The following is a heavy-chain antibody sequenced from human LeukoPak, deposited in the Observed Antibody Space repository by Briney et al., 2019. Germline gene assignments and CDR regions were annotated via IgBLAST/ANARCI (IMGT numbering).Heavy chain of an antibody. V-gene: IGHV3-48*04. CDR2: ISSSSSTM. CDR3: AKLSTFGDLSRVRFDP. Sequence: GGSLRLSCAASGFTFSSYSIDWVRQAPGKGLEWLSYISSSSSTMYYADSVKGRFTISRDNAKNSVYLQMNSLRAEDTAVYYCAKLSTFGDLSRVRFDPWGQGTLVTVSS. J-gene: IGHJ5*02. D-gene: IGHD3-10*01. CDR1: GFTFSSYS.